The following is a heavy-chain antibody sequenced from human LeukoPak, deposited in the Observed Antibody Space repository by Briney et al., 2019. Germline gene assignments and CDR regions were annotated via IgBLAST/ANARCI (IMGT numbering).Heavy chain of an antibody. J-gene: IGHJ6*03. V-gene: IGHV4-39*01. CDR3: AGPRAGYYGAYYKDV. CDR2: IYYSGST. Sequence: SETLSLTCTVSGGSISSSSYYWGWIRQPPGKGLEWIGCIYYSGSTYYNPSLNSRVTISVDTSKNQFSLKLSSVTAADTAVYYCAGPRAGYYGAYYKDVWGKGTMVTVSS. D-gene: IGHD3-10*01. CDR1: GGSISSSSYY.